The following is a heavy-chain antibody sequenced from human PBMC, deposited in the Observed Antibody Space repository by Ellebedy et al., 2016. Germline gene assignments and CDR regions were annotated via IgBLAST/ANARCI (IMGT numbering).Heavy chain of an antibody. CDR3: AKYGDYPPFRFEP. D-gene: IGHD4-17*01. V-gene: IGHV4-34*10. J-gene: IGHJ5*01. Sequence: SETLSLTCAVYGGSFSGYYWSWIRQVPGKGLEWIGDINHSGTTQYNPSLESRVTMSVDMTKNQFSLNLASVTAADTGVYFCAKYGDYPPFRFEPWGQGTLVTVST. CDR1: GGSFSGYY. CDR2: INHSGTT.